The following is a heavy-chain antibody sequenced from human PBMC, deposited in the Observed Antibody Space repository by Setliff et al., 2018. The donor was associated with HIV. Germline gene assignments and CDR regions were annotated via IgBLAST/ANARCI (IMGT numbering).Heavy chain of an antibody. J-gene: IGHJ4*01. D-gene: IGHD2-21*02. CDR1: GGSFSGHY. CDR2: ISPSGST. V-gene: IGHV4-34*01. CDR3: ARGSRSPLVNKFRVTPAFDY. Sequence: SETLSLTCAVYGGSFSGHYWSWIRQTPGKGLEWIGDISPSGSTNYTPSLKSRVTISVDTSKNQFSLRLTSVTAADTAVYFCARGSRSPLVNKFRVTPAFDYWGQGTLVTVSS.